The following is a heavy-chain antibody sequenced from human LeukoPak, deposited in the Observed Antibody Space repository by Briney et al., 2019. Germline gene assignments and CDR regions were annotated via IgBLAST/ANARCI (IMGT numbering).Heavy chain of an antibody. J-gene: IGHJ4*02. Sequence: GGSLRLSCAASGFPFGGYAMSWVRQAPGKGLEWVANIKHDGSETFYVDSVEGRFTVSKDNAENSMYLQMNSLSAEDTAVYYCGRVISGAIDYWGQGTLVTVSS. CDR2: IKHDGSET. CDR1: GFPFGGYA. D-gene: IGHD2-15*01. V-gene: IGHV3-7*01. CDR3: GRVISGAIDY.